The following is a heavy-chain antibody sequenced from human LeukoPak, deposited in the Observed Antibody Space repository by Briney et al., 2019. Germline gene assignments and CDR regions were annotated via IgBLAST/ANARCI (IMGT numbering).Heavy chain of an antibody. D-gene: IGHD2-2*01. CDR2: IDPSGST. Sequence: PSETLSLTCTVSGGSISSGSYYWSWIRQPAGKGLEWIGRIDPSGSTNYDPSLKSRVTISVDTSKNQFSLKLSSVTAADTAVYYCASCSSTSSYYYYMDVWGKGTTVTVSS. CDR3: ASCSSTSSYYYYMDV. CDR1: GGSISSGSYY. V-gene: IGHV4-61*02. J-gene: IGHJ6*03.